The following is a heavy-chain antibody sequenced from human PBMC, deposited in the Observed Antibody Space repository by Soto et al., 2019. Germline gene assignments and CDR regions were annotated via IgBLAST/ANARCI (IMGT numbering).Heavy chain of an antibody. V-gene: IGHV3-23*01. J-gene: IGHJ4*02. D-gene: IGHD2-21*02. Sequence: GGSLRLSCVASEFTFNSYAMSWVRQAPGMGLEWVSSIIGSGAITYYADSVKGRFTISRDNSKSTLYLQMNSLRVEDTALYYCAKDARDTGGNSGIDYWGQGTLVTVPS. CDR1: EFTFNSYA. CDR3: AKDARDTGGNSGIDY. CDR2: IIGSGAIT.